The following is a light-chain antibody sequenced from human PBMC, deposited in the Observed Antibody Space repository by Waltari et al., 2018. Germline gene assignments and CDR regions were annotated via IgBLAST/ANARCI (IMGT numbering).Light chain of an antibody. CDR2: RNN. Sequence: QSVLTQPPSASGPPGQRVTISCSGSSPNIGSNHVYWYQQRPGTAPQLPIYRNNRRPSGVPDRFSGSKSGTSASLAISGLRSEDEADYYCAAWDDSLSGVVFGGGTKLTVL. CDR1: SPNIGSNH. J-gene: IGLJ2*01. V-gene: IGLV1-47*01. CDR3: AAWDDSLSGVV.